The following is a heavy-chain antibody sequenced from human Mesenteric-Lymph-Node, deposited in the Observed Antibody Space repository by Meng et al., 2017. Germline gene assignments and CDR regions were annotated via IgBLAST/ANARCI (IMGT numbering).Heavy chain of an antibody. CDR1: GGSISSYY. D-gene: IGHD6-13*01. CDR3: ARDNLGQAAADQFNYFDY. CDR2: IYTSGST. J-gene: IGHJ4*02. Sequence: GSLRPSCTVPGGSISSYYWSWIRQPAGKGLEWIGRIYTSGSTNYNPSLKSRVTMSVDTSKNQFSLKLSSVTAADTAVYYCARDNLGQAAADQFNYFDYWGQGTLVTVSS. V-gene: IGHV4-4*07.